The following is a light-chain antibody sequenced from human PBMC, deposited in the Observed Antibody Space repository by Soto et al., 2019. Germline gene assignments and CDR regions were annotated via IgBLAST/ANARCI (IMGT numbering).Light chain of an antibody. CDR3: QQYVSSPFT. V-gene: IGKV3-20*01. CDR1: QSISSSY. Sequence: EIVLTQSPGTLYLSPGDTATLSCRASQSISSSYLAWYQQKPGQSPRLLIYGTSGRATGIPYRFIGSGSGTDFTLTISRLDPEDVAVYYCQQYVSSPFTVGPGTKVNSK. CDR2: GTS. J-gene: IGKJ3*01.